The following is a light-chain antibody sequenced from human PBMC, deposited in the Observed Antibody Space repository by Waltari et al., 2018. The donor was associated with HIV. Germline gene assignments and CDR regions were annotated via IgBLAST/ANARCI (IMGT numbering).Light chain of an antibody. Sequence: QTVVPPEPSFSVSPGGAVPLTFGFSSGSVSASSCPHWYQQTPGQAPRTLIYSTNTRSSGVPDRFSGSILGNKAALTITGAQADDESVYYCSLYMGGGIWVFGGGTKLTVL. CDR1: SGSVSASSC. CDR2: STN. J-gene: IGLJ3*02. CDR3: SLYMGGGIWV. V-gene: IGLV8-61*01.